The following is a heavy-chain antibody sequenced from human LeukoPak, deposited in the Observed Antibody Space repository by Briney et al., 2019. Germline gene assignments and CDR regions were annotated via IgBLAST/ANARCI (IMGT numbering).Heavy chain of an antibody. CDR2: ISSGGNT. Sequence: GGSLRLSCAASGFIVSSNYMVWVRQAPGKGLEWVSVISSGGNTYYADSVKGRFTISRDNSKNTVFLQMNSLRAEDTAVYYCAREVRGYYFDYWGQGTLVTVSS. CDR3: AREVRGYYFDY. CDR1: GFIVSSNY. D-gene: IGHD3-22*01. V-gene: IGHV3-53*01. J-gene: IGHJ4*02.